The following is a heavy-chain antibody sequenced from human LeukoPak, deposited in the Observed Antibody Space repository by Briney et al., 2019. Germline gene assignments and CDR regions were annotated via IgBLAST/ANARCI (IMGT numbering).Heavy chain of an antibody. CDR2: IYTSGST. V-gene: IGHV4-61*02. J-gene: IGHJ5*02. Sequence: SQTLSLTCTVSGGSISGGSYYWSWIRQPAGKGLEWIGRIYTSGSTNYNPSLKSRVTISVDTSKNQFSLKLSSVTAADTAVYYCARDLGYSYGYWFDPWGQGTLVTVSS. CDR1: GGSISGGSYY. CDR3: ARDLGYSYGYWFDP. D-gene: IGHD5-18*01.